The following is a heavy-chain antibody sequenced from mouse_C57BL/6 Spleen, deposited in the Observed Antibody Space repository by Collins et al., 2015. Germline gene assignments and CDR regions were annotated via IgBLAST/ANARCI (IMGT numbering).Heavy chain of an antibody. V-gene: IGHV14-4*01. CDR1: GFNIKDDY. CDR2: IDPENGDT. D-gene: IGHD1-1*01. J-gene: IGHJ3*01. Sequence: EVQLQQSGAELVRPGASVKLSCTASGFNIKDDYMHWVKQRPEQGLEWIGWIDPENGDTEYASKFQGKATITADTSSNTAYLQLSSLTSEDTAVYYCTMDYYGSNYEAYWGQGTLVTVSA. CDR3: TMDYYGSNYEAY.